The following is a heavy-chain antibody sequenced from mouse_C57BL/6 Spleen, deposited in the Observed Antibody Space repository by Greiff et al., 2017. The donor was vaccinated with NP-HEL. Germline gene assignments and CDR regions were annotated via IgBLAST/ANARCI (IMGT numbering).Heavy chain of an antibody. J-gene: IGHJ4*01. D-gene: IGHD2-10*02. V-gene: IGHV1-15*01. CDR3: TREGLYDYDAMDY. CDR1: GYTFTDYE. Sequence: QVQLKQSGAELVRPGASVTLSCKASGYTFTDYEMHWVKQTPVHGLEWIGAIDPETGGTAYNQKFKGKAILTADKSSSTAYMELRSLTSEDSAVYYCTREGLYDYDAMDYWGQGTSVTVSS. CDR2: IDPETGGT.